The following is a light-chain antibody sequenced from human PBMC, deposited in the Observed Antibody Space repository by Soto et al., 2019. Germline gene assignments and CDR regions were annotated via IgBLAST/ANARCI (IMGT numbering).Light chain of an antibody. CDR3: SSYTSSNTLEV. CDR1: SSDVGGSNY. J-gene: IGLJ1*01. Sequence: QSVLIQPASVSGSPGQSITISCTGTSSDVGGSNYVFWYQHHPHRAPKLLIFEVSYRPSGVSNRFSGSKSGNTASLTISGLQAEDEADYYCSSYTSSNTLEVFGIGTKVTVL. CDR2: EVS. V-gene: IGLV2-14*01.